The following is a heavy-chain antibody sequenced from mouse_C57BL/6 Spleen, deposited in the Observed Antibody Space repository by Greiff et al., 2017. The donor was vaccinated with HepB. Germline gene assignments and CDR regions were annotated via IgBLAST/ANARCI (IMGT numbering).Heavy chain of an antibody. CDR1: GYSITSGYD. CDR3: ARGYYGSSYNYFDY. J-gene: IGHJ2*01. D-gene: IGHD1-1*01. CDR2: ISYSGST. V-gene: IGHV3-1*01. Sequence: EVKLQESGPGMVKPSQSLSLTCTVTGYSITSGYDWHWIRHFPGNKLEWMGYISYSGSTNYNPSLKSRISITHDTSKNHFFLKLNSVTTEDTATYYCARGYYGSSYNYFDYWGQGTTLTVSS.